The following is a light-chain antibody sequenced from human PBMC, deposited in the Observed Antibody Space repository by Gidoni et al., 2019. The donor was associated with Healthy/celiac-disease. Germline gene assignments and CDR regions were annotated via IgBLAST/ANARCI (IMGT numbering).Light chain of an antibody. CDR3: QQYGSSPT. Sequence: PRLLIYGASSRATGIPDRFSGSGSGADFTLTISRLEPEDFAVYYCQQYGSSPTFXXXTKVEIK. J-gene: IGKJ1*01. CDR2: GAS. V-gene: IGKV3-20*01.